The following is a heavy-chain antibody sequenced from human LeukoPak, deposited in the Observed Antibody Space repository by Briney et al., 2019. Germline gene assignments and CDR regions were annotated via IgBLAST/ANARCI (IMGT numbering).Heavy chain of an antibody. V-gene: IGHV3-30*03. CDR3: ATADCSSISCYRL. CDR1: GFTFSSYG. CDR2: ISYDGSNK. J-gene: IGHJ4*02. Sequence: GGSLRLSCAASGFTFSSYGMHWVRQAPGKGLEWVAVISYDGSNKHYADSVKGRFTISRDNSKNTLYLQMNSLRAEDTAVYYCATADCSSISCYRLWGQGTLVTVSS. D-gene: IGHD2-2*01.